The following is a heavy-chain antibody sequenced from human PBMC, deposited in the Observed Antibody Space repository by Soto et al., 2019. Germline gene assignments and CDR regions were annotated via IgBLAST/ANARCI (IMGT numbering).Heavy chain of an antibody. Sequence: QVQLVQSGAEVKKPGASVKVSCKASGYTFTSYGISWVRQAPGQGLEWMGWISAYNGNTNYAQKLQGRVTMTTNTSAGTAYRGLRSVGSAEYDLSYGAGDSHPLRQWGQGTLVTVSS. CDR2: ISAYNGNT. V-gene: IGHV1-18*01. J-gene: IGHJ4*02. CDR1: GYTFTSYG. CDR3: AGDSHPLRQ. D-gene: IGHD7-27*01.